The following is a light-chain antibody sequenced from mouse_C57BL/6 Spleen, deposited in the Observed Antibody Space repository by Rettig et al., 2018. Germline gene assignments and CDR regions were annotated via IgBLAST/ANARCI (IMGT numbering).Light chain of an antibody. Sequence: QIVLTQSPALMSASPGEKVTMTCSASSSVSYIYWYQQKPRSSPKPWIYLTSNLASGVPARFSGSGSGTSYSLTISSMEAEDAATYYCQQWSSNPFTFGSGTKLEIK. CDR1: SSVSY. CDR3: QQWSSNPFT. V-gene: IGKV4-68*01. J-gene: IGKJ4*01. CDR2: LTS.